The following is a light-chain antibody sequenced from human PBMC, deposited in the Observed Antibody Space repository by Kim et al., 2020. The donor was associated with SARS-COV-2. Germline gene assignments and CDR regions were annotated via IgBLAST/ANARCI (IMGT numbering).Light chain of an antibody. CDR2: YDS. Sequence: SYELTQPPSVTVAPGETAKITCGGDKIGSRSVHWYQQKPGQAPVLVIYYDSDRPSGIPERFSGSNSANTATLTISRVEAGDEADYSCQVWDSYSDKVVFGGGTQLTVL. CDR1: KIGSRS. J-gene: IGLJ2*01. CDR3: QVWDSYSDKVV. V-gene: IGLV3-21*04.